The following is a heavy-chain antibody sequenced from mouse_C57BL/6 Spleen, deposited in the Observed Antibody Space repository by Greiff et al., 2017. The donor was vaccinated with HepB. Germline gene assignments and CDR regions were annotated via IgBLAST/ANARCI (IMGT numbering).Heavy chain of an antibody. CDR2: ISSGSSTI. D-gene: IGHD2-5*01. CDR3: ARGYSNYPDY. J-gene: IGHJ2*01. Sequence: EVQVVESGGGLVKPGGSLKLSCAASGFTFSDYGMHWVRQAPEKGLEWVAYISSGSSTIYYADTVKGRFTISRDNAKNTLFLQMTSLRSEDTAMYYCARGYSNYPDYWGQGTTLTVSS. V-gene: IGHV5-17*01. CDR1: GFTFSDYG.